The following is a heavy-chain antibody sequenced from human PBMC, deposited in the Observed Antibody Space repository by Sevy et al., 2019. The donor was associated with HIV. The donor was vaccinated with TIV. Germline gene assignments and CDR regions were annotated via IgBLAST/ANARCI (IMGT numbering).Heavy chain of an antibody. CDR2: IRNKADSYTT. Sequence: GESLKISCADSGFTFSDHYMEWVRQAPGKGLEWVGRIRNKADSYTTEYAASVKGRFTISRDESKNSLYLLMNSLKTEDTAVYYCATHAGIAAAGRVFDYWGQGTLVTVSS. CDR1: GFTFSDHY. D-gene: IGHD6-13*01. J-gene: IGHJ4*02. V-gene: IGHV3-72*01. CDR3: ATHAGIAAAGRVFDY.